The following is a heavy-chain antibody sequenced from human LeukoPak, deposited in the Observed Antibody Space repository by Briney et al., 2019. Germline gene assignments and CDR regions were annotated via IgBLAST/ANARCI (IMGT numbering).Heavy chain of an antibody. CDR1: GGSISSGNYY. D-gene: IGHD3-3*01. V-gene: IGHV4-61*02. CDR2: IYTSGRA. J-gene: IGHJ4*02. CDR3: ARDCILRFCTH. Sequence: SETLSLTCTVSGGSISSGNYYWRSIRQPAGRGVEWIWRIYTSGRAKYNPSTKRRVTIAVDTSKNQSSIKLSFLTAADTAVYYCARDCILRFCTHWGQGALATVSS.